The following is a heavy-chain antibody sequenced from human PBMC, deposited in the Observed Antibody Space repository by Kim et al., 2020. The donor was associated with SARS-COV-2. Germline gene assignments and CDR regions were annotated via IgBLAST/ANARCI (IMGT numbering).Heavy chain of an antibody. CDR1: GGSISSSSYY. V-gene: IGHV4-39*01. CDR3: AGYRIPALSLRYFDY. Sequence: SETLSLTCTVSGGSISSSSYYWGWIRQPPGKGLEWIGSIYYSGSTYYNPSLKSRVTISVDTSKNQFSLKLSSVTAADTAVYYCAGYRIPALSLRYFDYWGQGTLVTVSS. J-gene: IGHJ4*02. CDR2: IYYSGST. D-gene: IGHD3-16*02.